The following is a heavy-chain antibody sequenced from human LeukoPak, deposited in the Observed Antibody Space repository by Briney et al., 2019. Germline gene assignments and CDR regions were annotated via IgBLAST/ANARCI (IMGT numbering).Heavy chain of an antibody. J-gene: IGHJ5*02. CDR3: ARAYYDILTGFFWFDP. V-gene: IGHV1-2*02. D-gene: IGHD3-9*01. CDR1: GYTFTGYY. Sequence: VASVKVSCKASGYTFTGYYMHWVRQAPGQGLEWMGWINPNSGGTNYAQKFQGRVTMTRDTSVSTAYMELSRLRSDDTAVYYCARAYYDILTGFFWFDPWGQGTLVTVSS. CDR2: INPNSGGT.